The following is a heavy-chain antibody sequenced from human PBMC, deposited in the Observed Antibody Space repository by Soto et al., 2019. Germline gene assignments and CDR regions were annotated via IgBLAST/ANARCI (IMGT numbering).Heavy chain of an antibody. CDR3: ASSYGSIYRAFDY. CDR1: GDTFTFYS. J-gene: IGHJ4*02. V-gene: IGHV1-69*02. D-gene: IGHD3-10*01. Sequence: QVQLVQSGAEVKRPGSSVKVSCKASGDTFTFYSINWVRQAPGLGLEWMGRINPILSMSNYAQRFPGRVTMNADKSTSTVYMELSSLRSEDTAIYYCASSYGSIYRAFDYWCPGALGTISS. CDR2: INPILSMS.